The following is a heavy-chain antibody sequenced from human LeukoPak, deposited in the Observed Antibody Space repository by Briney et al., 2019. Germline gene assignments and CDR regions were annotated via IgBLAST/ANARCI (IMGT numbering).Heavy chain of an antibody. CDR1: EYTFTGYY. D-gene: IGHD4-17*01. CDR2: INPSGGST. V-gene: IGHV1-46*01. Sequence: GASVKVSCKASEYTFTGYYIHWVRQAPGQGLEWMGIINPSGGSTSFAQKFQGRVTMTRDMSTSTVYMELNSLRSEDTAVYYCARAWEAVAGNYGVIDYWGQGTLVTVSS. J-gene: IGHJ4*02. CDR3: ARAWEAVAGNYGVIDY.